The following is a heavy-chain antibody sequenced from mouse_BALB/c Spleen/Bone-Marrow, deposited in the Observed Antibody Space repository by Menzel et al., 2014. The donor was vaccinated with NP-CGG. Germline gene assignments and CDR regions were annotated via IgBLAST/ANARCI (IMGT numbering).Heavy chain of an antibody. J-gene: IGHJ3*01. D-gene: IGHD4-1*01. CDR2: IYPGDGDT. V-gene: IGHV1-82*01. CDR3: ARTGPFGY. CDR1: GYAFSISW. Sequence: VQLQQSGPELVKPGASVKISCKASGYAFSISWMNWVKQRPGQGLEWIGRIYPGDGDTNYNGKVKGKATLTADKSSSTTYMQLSSLTSLDSAVYFCARTGPFGYWGQGTLVTVSA.